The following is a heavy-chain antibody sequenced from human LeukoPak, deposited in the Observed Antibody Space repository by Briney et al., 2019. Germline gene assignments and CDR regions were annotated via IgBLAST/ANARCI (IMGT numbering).Heavy chain of an antibody. J-gene: IGHJ4*02. V-gene: IGHV1-3*02. CDR3: VRGISGSGWILDS. CDR1: GYTFSKYS. CDR2: TNADNGNT. D-gene: IGHD6-19*01. Sequence: GASVKVSCKASGYTFSKYSIHWMRQAPGQRLEWMGWTNADNGNTRYSQEFQGRVTISSDTSASTGYMELSSLRSDDMAVYYCVRGISGSGWILDSWGQGTLVTVSS.